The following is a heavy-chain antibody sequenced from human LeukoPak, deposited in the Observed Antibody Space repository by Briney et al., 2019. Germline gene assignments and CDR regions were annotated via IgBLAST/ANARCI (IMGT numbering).Heavy chain of an antibody. CDR2: IYTGDSDT. CDR3: ATTQYSSSHWFDP. D-gene: IGHD6-6*01. CDR1: GYSFTSYW. J-gene: IGHJ5*02. V-gene: IGHV5-51*01. Sequence: GEALEICWKGSGYSFTSYWIGGGRGLAGKGVGWGGIIYTGDSDTRDSPSFQGPVTISAHQSTSTAYLQWSSLTASDTAMYYCATTQYSSSHWFDPWGQRTLVTVSS.